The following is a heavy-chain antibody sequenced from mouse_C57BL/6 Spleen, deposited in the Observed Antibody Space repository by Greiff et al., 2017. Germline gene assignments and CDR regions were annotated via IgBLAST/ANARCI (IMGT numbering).Heavy chain of an antibody. J-gene: IGHJ2*01. CDR3: ARWDYSNYVLYCDY. CDR1: GYSFTGYY. D-gene: IGHD2-5*01. Sequence: VQLQQSGPELVKPGASVKISCKASGYSFTGYYMNWVKQSPEKSLEWIGEINPSTGGTTYNQKFKAKATLTVDKSSSTAYMQLKSLTSEDSAVYYCARWDYSNYVLYCDYWGQGTTLTVSS. V-gene: IGHV1-42*01. CDR2: INPSTGGT.